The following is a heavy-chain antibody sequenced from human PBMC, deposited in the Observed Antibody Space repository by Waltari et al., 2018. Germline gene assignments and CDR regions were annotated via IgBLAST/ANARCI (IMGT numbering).Heavy chain of an antibody. CDR1: GGAIRGSGYY. V-gene: IGHV4-39*02. J-gene: IGHJ5*02. CDR3: ARPGSSSPYYWFNP. CDR2: IYHDGTS. Sequence: QVQLQESGPGLVEPSGTLSLTCTVSGGAIRGSGYYWGWVRQTPGKGLEWIASIYHDGTSYYTPSLKSRVTISVDTFENNFSLRLSSVTSADTAIYYCARPGSSSPYYWFNPWGQGILVTVSS. D-gene: IGHD2-2*01.